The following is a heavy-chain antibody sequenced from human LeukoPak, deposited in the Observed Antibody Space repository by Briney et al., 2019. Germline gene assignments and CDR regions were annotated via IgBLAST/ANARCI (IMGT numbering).Heavy chain of an antibody. CDR2: IFYSGST. CDR1: SGSISTSNYY. CDR3: ARVRHGAFDI. J-gene: IGHJ3*02. V-gene: IGHV4-39*07. Sequence: SETLSLTCTVSSGSISTSNYYWGWVRQPPGKALEWIGNIFYSGSTYYSPSLKSRVTISLDTSRNQFSLKLSSVTAADTAVYYCARVRHGAFDIWGQGTMVTVSS.